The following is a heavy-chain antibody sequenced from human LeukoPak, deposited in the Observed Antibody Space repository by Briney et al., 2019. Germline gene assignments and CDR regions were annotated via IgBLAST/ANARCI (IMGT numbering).Heavy chain of an antibody. CDR2: IYRSGRT. J-gene: IGHJ4*02. CDR1: GGSISSGGYS. Sequence: PSETLSLTCTVSGGSISSGGYSWSWIRQPPGMGLEWIGYIYRSGRTYYNPSLKSLATISVDRSKNQFYLKLSSVTAADTAVYYCARGGANVNYYDSSNGFYYWGQGTLVTVSS. D-gene: IGHD3-22*01. V-gene: IGHV4-30-2*01. CDR3: ARGGANVNYYDSSNGFYY.